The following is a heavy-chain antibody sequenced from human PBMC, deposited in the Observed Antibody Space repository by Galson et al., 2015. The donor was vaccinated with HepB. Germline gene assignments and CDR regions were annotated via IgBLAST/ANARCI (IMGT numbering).Heavy chain of an antibody. Sequence: SLRLSCAGSGFTFRNYWMHWVRHIPGKGLMWVSRINGDGSKTNYVDSVKGRFTISRDNTKNTLYLQTNSLTAEDTAVYYCSRAGVPSLRNALDIWGQGTTVTVSS. CDR3: SRAGVPSLRNALDI. CDR1: GFTFRNYW. J-gene: IGHJ3*02. D-gene: IGHD2-8*01. CDR2: INGDGSKT. V-gene: IGHV3-74*01.